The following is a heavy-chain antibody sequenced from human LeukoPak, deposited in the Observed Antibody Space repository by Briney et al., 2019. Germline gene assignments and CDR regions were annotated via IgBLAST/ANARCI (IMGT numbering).Heavy chain of an antibody. V-gene: IGHV4-61*02. CDR3: AREPQWLEPYGMDV. CDR2: IYASGST. Sequence: TSETLSLTCTVSGGSISSSSYYWSWIRQPAGKGLEWIGRIYASGSTNYNPSLKSRVTMSVDTSKNQFSLKLSSVTAADTAVYYCAREPQWLEPYGMDVWGQGTTVTVSS. CDR1: GGSISSSSYY. J-gene: IGHJ6*02. D-gene: IGHD6-19*01.